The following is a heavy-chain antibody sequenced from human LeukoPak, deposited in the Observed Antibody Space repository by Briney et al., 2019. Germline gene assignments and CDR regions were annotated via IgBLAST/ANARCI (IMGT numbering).Heavy chain of an antibody. J-gene: IGHJ3*02. CDR2: IFTSGST. D-gene: IGHD4-11*01. CDR3: ARAPVTVKDSFDI. Sequence: SETLSLTCAVSGGSINNYSWSWIRQPAGKGLEWIGRIFTSGSTTYNASLKSRVTMSVDTSKNQFSLKLRSMTAADTAVYYCARAPVTVKDSFDIWGQGTMVTVSS. V-gene: IGHV4-4*07. CDR1: GGSINNYS.